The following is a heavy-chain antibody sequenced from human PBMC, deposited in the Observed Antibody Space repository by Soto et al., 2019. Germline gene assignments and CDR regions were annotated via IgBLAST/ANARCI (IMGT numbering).Heavy chain of an antibody. Sequence: GSLRLSCAASGFTFSSYSMNWVRQAPGKGLEWVSSISSSSSYIYYADSVKGRFTISRDNAKNSLYLQMNSLRAEDTAVYYCARERSGYSSGLNWFDPWGQGTLVTVSS. D-gene: IGHD6-19*01. CDR1: GFTFSSYS. J-gene: IGHJ5*02. V-gene: IGHV3-21*01. CDR3: ARERSGYSSGLNWFDP. CDR2: ISSSSSYI.